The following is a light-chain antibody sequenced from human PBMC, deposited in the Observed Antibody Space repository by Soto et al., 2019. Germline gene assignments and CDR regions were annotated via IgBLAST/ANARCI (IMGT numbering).Light chain of an antibody. CDR3: SSYTSSRAYV. Sequence: QSVLTQPASVSGSPGQSITISCTGTSSDVGGYNYVSWYQQQSGKAHKLMIHEVSTRPSGVSNRFSGSKSGNTASLPISGLQAEDEADYYCSSYTSSRAYVFGIGTKVTVL. V-gene: IGLV2-14*01. CDR1: SSDVGGYNY. CDR2: EVS. J-gene: IGLJ1*01.